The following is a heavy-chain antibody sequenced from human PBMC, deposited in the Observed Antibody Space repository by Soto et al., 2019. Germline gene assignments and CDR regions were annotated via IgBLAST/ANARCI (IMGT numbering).Heavy chain of an antibody. V-gene: IGHV4-31*03. D-gene: IGHD5-12*01. CDR1: VVSIIIGWDY. J-gene: IGHJ4*02. CDR2: IYYSGST. CDR3: ARVRSARVDIVRTIAY. Sequence: SATXSLTCTVSVVSIIIGWDYLRWMRQHPGKGLEWIGYIYYSGSTYYNPSLKSRFTISVDTSKNQFSLKLRSVTAEHTAVYYCARVRSARVDIVRTIAYWGKG.